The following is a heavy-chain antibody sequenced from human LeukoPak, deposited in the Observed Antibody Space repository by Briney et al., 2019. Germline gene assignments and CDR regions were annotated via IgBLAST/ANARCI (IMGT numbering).Heavy chain of an antibody. D-gene: IGHD6-25*01. J-gene: IGHJ3*02. CDR3: ARDAGGTDAFDI. Sequence: GASVKVSCKASGGTFSSYAISWVRQAPGQGLEWMGRINPSSGGTNYAQKFQGRVTMTRDTSISTAYMELSRLRSDDTAVYYCARDAGGTDAFDIWGQGTMVTVSS. CDR1: GGTFSSYA. V-gene: IGHV1-2*06. CDR2: INPSSGGT.